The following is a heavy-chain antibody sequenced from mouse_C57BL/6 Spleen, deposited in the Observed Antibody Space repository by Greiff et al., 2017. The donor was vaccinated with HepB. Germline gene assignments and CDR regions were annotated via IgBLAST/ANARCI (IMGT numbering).Heavy chain of an antibody. V-gene: IGHV1-82*01. CDR3: ARCGIYYGYGGDYFDY. CDR2: IYPGDGDT. CDR1: GYAFSSSW. Sequence: QVRLKESGPELVKPGASVKISCKASGYAFSSSWMNWVKQRPGKGLEWIGRIYPGDGDTNYNGKFKGKATLTADKSSSTAYMQLSSLTSEDSAVYFCARCGIYYGYGGDYFDYWGQGTTLTVSS. D-gene: IGHD2-2*01. J-gene: IGHJ2*01.